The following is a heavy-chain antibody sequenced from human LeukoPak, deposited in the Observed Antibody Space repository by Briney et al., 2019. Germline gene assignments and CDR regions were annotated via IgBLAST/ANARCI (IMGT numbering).Heavy chain of an antibody. D-gene: IGHD2-2*01. CDR1: GFTFSNYG. V-gene: IGHV3-30*02. J-gene: IGHJ4*02. CDR3: AKDVPAAYFDY. CDR2: VRCDESTK. Sequence: PGGSLRLSCTASGFTFSNYGMHWVRQAPGKGLEWVAFVRCDESTKFYADSVKGRFTISRDNSKTTLYLQMNSLRAEDTAVYYCAKDVPAAYFDYWGQGTLVTVSS.